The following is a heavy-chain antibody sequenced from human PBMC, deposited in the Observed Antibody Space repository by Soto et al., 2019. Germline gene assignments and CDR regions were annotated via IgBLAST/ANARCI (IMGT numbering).Heavy chain of an antibody. CDR3: AHTSHSNSWGSPDY. D-gene: IGHD6-13*01. V-gene: IGHV2-5*01. CDR1: GFSLSTSGVG. CDR2: IYWNDDK. J-gene: IGHJ4*02. Sequence: QITLKESGPTLVKPTQTLTLTCTFSGFSLSTSGVGVGWIRQPPGKALEWLALIYWNDDKHYSPSLKSRLTITKDTSKNQVVLTMTNMDPVDTATYYCAHTSHSNSWGSPDYWGQGTLVTVSS.